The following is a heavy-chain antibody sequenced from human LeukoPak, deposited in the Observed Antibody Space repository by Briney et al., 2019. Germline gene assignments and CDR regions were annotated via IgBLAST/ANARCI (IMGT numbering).Heavy chain of an antibody. CDR3: ARAARLNYYYYYMDV. D-gene: IGHD6-6*01. CDR2: IYYSGST. J-gene: IGHJ6*03. CDR1: GGSISSISYY. V-gene: IGHV4-39*07. Sequence: SETLSLTCTVSGGSISSISYYWGWIRQPPGKGLEWIGSIYYSGSTYYNPSLKSRVTISVDTSKNQFSLKLSSVTAADTAVYYCARAARLNYYYYYMDVWGKGTTVTVSS.